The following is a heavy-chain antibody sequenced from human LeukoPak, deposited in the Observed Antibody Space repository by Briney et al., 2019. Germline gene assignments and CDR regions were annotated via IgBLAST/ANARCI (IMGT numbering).Heavy chain of an antibody. Sequence: PSETLSLTCTVSGGSISSSSYYWGWIRQPPGKGLEWIGSIYCSGSTYYNPSLKSRVTISVDTSKNQFSLKLSSVTAADTAVYYCARQAITMIVGGVFDYWGQGTLVTVSS. CDR1: GGSISSSSYY. J-gene: IGHJ4*02. CDR2: IYCSGST. CDR3: ARQAITMIVGGVFDY. V-gene: IGHV4-39*01. D-gene: IGHD3-22*01.